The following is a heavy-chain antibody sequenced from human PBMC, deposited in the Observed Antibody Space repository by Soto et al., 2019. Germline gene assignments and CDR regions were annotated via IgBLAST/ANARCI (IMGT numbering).Heavy chain of an antibody. J-gene: IGHJ4*02. D-gene: IGHD3-10*01. V-gene: IGHV3-33*01. CDR3: AREGRITMVRGGYFDY. CDR1: GFTFSSYG. CDR2: IWYDGSNK. Sequence: QVQLVESGGGGVQPGRSLRLSCAASGFTFSSYGMHWVRQAPGKGLEWVAVIWYDGSNKYYADSVKGRFTISRDNSKNTLYLQMNSLRAEDTAVYYCAREGRITMVRGGYFDYWGQGTLVTVSS.